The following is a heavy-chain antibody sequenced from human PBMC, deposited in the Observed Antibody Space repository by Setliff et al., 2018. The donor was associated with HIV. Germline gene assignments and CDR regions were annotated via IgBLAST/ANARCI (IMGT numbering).Heavy chain of an antibody. V-gene: IGHV4-59*11. CDR3: ARVPPFSGSNFSWYFDL. D-gene: IGHD1-26*01. CDR2: LYHTGSN. J-gene: IGHJ2*01. Sequence: SETLSLTCTVSGGFISDHYWSWIRQPPGKGLEWLGRLYHTGSNNYNPSLKSRITVSVDRSKNQFSLKLTSVTAADTALYYCARVPPFSGSNFSWYFDLWGRGTLVTVSS. CDR1: GGFISDHY.